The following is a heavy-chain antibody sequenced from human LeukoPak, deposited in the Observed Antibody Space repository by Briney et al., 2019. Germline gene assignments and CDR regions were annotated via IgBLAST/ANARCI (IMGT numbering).Heavy chain of an antibody. J-gene: IGHJ4*02. CDR3: ATARDVDTAMAYAFDY. V-gene: IGHV1-24*01. CDR1: GYTLTELS. CDR2: FDPEDGET. Sequence: ASVEFSCKVSGYTLTELSMHWVRQAPGKGLEWMGGFDPEDGETIYAQKFQGRVTMTEDTSTDTAYMELSSLRSEDTAVYYCATARDVDTAMAYAFDYWGQGTLVTVSS. D-gene: IGHD5-18*01.